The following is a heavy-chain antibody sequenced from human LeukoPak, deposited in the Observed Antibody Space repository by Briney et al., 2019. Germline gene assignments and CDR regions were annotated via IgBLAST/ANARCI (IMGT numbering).Heavy chain of an antibody. Sequence: PGGFLRLSCAASGFTFSTYGMHWVRLAPGKGLEWVALISYGGSNKYYADSVKGRFTISRDNSKNTLFLQMNSLRAEDTAVYYCAKALYNDDTFDIWGQGTMVTVSS. D-gene: IGHD1-14*01. V-gene: IGHV3-30*18. CDR3: AKALYNDDTFDI. CDR2: ISYGGSNK. CDR1: GFTFSTYG. J-gene: IGHJ3*02.